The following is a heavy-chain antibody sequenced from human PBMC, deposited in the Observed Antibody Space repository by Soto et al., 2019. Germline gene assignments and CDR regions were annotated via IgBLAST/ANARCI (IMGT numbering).Heavy chain of an antibody. CDR2: ISAYNGNT. CDR3: ASSRWSGTFMPLYGMAV. Sequence: ASVKVACKASGYTFTSYGISWVRQAPRQGLEWMGWISAYNGNTNYAQKLQGRVTMTTDTSTSTAYMELRSLRSDDTAVYYCASSRWSGTFMPLYGMAVWGQGTTVTGSS. D-gene: IGHD3-3*01. V-gene: IGHV1-18*01. J-gene: IGHJ6*02. CDR1: GYTFTSYG.